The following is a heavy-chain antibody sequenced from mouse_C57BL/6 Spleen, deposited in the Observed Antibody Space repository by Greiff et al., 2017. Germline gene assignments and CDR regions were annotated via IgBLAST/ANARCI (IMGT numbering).Heavy chain of an antibody. V-gene: IGHV1-59*01. J-gene: IGHJ2*01. CDR1: GYTFTSYW. Sequence: QVQLQQPGAELVRPGTSVKLSCKASGYTFTSYWMHWVKQRPGQGLEWIGVFDPSGSYTNYNQKFKGTATLTVDTSSSTAYRQLSRLTSEDSAVYCGARRTVVWDYWGQGTTLTVSS. D-gene: IGHD1-1*01. CDR2: FDPSGSYT. CDR3: ARRTVVWDY.